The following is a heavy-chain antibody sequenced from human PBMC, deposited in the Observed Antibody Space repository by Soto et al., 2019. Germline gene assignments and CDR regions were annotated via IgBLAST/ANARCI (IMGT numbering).Heavy chain of an antibody. CDR2: INHSGST. V-gene: IGHV4-34*01. D-gene: IGHD3-9*01. CDR1: GGSFSGYY. CDR3: ARGLPFYDILTGYSA. Sequence: QVQLQQWGAGLLKPSETLSLTCAVYGGSFSGYYWSWIRQPPGKGLEWIGEINHSGSTNYNPSLKSRVTIAVDTSMHQFSLKLSSVTAADTAVYYCARGLPFYDILTGYSAWGQGTLVTVSS. J-gene: IGHJ5*02.